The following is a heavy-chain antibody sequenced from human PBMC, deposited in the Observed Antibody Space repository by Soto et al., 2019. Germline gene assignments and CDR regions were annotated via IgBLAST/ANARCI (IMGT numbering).Heavy chain of an antibody. Sequence: QVQLVESGGGVVQPGRSLRLSCADSGFTFSSYGMHWVRQAPGKGLEWVAVISYDGSNKYYADSVKGRFTISRDNSKNTLYLQMNSLRAEDTAVSYCAKSPTWEDYYYGMDVWGQGTTVTVSS. D-gene: IGHD1-26*01. CDR3: AKSPTWEDYYYGMDV. CDR2: ISYDGSNK. J-gene: IGHJ6*02. CDR1: GFTFSSYG. V-gene: IGHV3-30*18.